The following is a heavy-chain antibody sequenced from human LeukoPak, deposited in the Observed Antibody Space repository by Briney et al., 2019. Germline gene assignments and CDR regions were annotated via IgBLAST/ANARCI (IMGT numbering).Heavy chain of an antibody. CDR3: ARVENIIAADHAFDI. CDR1: GFTLNTYN. CDR2: ISSSSSYL. J-gene: IGHJ3*02. Sequence: GGSLRLSCAASGFTLNTYNMNWVRQAPGKGLEWVSSISSSSSYLFFADSVKGRFSISRDNTKNSLYLQMSGLRAEDTAVYYCARVENIIAADHAFDIWGQGTMVTVSS. V-gene: IGHV3-21*01. D-gene: IGHD6-13*01.